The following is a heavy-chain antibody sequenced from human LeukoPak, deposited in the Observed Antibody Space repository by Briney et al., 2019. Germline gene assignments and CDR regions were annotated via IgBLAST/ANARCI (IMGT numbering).Heavy chain of an antibody. J-gene: IGHJ4*02. CDR2: INHSGST. V-gene: IGHV4-34*01. CDR1: GGSFSGYY. CDR3: ARGRGSSGWYNDY. D-gene: IGHD6-19*01. Sequence: PSETLSITCAVYGGSFSGYYWSWIRQPPGKGLEWIGEINHSGSTNYNPSLKSRVTISVHTSKNQFSLKLSSVTAADTAVYYCARGRGSSGWYNDYWGQGTLVTVSS.